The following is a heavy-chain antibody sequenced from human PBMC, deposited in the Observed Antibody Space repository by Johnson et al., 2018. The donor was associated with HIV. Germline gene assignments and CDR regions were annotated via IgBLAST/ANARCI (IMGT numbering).Heavy chain of an antibody. J-gene: IGHJ3*02. CDR3: ARTGVLGAFDI. CDR2: ISSGGTTI. CDR1: GFTFSDYY. D-gene: IGHD2-8*02. V-gene: IGHV3-11*04. Sequence: QVQLVESGGGLVKPGGSLRLSCVASGFTFSDYYMTWIRQAPGKGLEWLSYISSGGTTIYYSDSVKGRFTISRDNAKNSLYLQMNSLRAGDTAVYYCARTGVLGAFDIWGQGTMVTVSS.